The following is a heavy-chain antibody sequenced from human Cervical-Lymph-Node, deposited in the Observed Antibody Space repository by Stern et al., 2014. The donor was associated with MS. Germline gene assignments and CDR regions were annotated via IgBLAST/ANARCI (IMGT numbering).Heavy chain of an antibody. Sequence: VQLVESGGEVKKPGASVKVSCKTSGYTFTSHGITWVRQAPGQGLEWMGWISVYSGHTNYGKKFQGRITMTIDPDKDTVYMELRSLRSDDTAVYYCARDTSGWYGEFWGQGTLVAVSS. D-gene: IGHD6-19*01. CDR3: ARDTSGWYGEF. CDR2: ISVYSGHT. V-gene: IGHV1-18*01. CDR1: GYTFTSHG. J-gene: IGHJ4*02.